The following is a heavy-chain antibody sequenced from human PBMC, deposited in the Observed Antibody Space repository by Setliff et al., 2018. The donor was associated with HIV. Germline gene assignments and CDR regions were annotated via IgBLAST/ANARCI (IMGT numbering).Heavy chain of an antibody. Sequence: PGGSLRLSCVASEFTFSSYAMNWVRQAPGKGLEWVSTISGSGGTKYYAAPVKGRFTISRDDSKNTLYLQMNSLKTDDTAVYYCTTDFYPWNADHGYWGQGTLVTVSS. J-gene: IGHJ4*02. CDR1: EFTFSSYA. CDR3: TTDFYPWNADHGY. CDR2: ISGSGGTK. V-gene: IGHV3-23*01. D-gene: IGHD1-1*01.